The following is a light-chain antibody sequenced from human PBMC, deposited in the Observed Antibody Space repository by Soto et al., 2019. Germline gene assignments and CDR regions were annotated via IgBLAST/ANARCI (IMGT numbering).Light chain of an antibody. CDR2: TAS. J-gene: IGKJ4*01. CDR3: QQAFRAPLT. CDR1: QNIKKF. Sequence: DIQMTQSPTSLSAPVGDSVTITCRASQNIKKFLNWYQQKPGTAPKLLIYTASSVQAGFPSRFSGSGSGTDFILTISNLQPEDFATYSCQQAFRAPLTFGGGTRVEI. V-gene: IGKV1-39*01.